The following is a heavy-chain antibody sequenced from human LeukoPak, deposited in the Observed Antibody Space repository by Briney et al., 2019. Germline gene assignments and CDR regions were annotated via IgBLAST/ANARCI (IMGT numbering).Heavy chain of an antibody. V-gene: IGHV4-34*01. CDR2: INHSGST. J-gene: IGHJ3*02. CDR1: GGSFSGYY. D-gene: IGHD2-2*01. Sequence: PSETLSLTCAVYGGSFSGYYWRWLRQPPGKGLEWLGEINHSGSTNYNPSLKSRVTISVDTSKNQFSLKLSSVTATDTAVYYFSRRSRPAAPGGAFDIWGQGTMVTVSS. CDR3: SRRSRPAAPGGAFDI.